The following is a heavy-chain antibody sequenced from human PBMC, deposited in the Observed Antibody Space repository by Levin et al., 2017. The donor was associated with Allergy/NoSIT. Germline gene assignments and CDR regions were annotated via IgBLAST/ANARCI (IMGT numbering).Heavy chain of an antibody. J-gene: IGHJ3*02. CDR2: IDHREYT. V-gene: IGHV4-34*01. CDR3: ARGYHCVDTVCHRVFDI. D-gene: IGHD2-21*01. CDR1: GQSFSGYF. Sequence: NSSETLSLTCAVSGQSFSGYFWSWIRQTPGKGLEWIGQIDHREYTIYNPSLTSRVTISLDTSKNLFSLELNSVTAADTAVYYCARGYHCVDTVCHRVFDIWGQGTMATVSS.